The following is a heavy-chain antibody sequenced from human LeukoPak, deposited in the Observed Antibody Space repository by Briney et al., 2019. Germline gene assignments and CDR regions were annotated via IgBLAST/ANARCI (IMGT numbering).Heavy chain of an antibody. V-gene: IGHV4-34*01. CDR1: GGSFSGYY. CDR3: ARLHMITFGGVMLDY. D-gene: IGHD3-16*01. Sequence: SGTLSLTCAVYGGSFSGYYWSWIRQPSGKGLEWIGEINHSGSTNYNPSLKSRVTISVDTSKNQFSLKLSSVTAADTAVYYCARLHMITFGGVMLDYWGQGTLVTVSS. CDR2: INHSGST. J-gene: IGHJ4*02.